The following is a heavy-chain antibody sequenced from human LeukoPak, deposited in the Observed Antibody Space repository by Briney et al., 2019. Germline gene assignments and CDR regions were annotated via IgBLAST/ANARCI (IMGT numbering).Heavy chain of an antibody. CDR3: ARVPEPYYDFWSGPKFDY. CDR2: IVVGSGNT. V-gene: IGHV1-58*01. D-gene: IGHD3-3*01. Sequence: ASVKVSCKASGFTFTSSAVQWVRQARGQRLEWIGWIVVGSGNTNYAQKFQERVTITRDMSTSTAYMELSSLRSEDTAVYYCARVPEPYYDFWSGPKFDYWGQGTLVTVSS. J-gene: IGHJ4*02. CDR1: GFTFTSSA.